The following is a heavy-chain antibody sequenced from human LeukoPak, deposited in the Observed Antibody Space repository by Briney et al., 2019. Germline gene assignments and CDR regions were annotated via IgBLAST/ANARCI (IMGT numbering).Heavy chain of an antibody. J-gene: IGHJ4*02. CDR1: AFTFSNYW. Sequence: GGSLRLSCAASAFTFSNYWMCWVCQAPGKGLEWVANIKQDGSEKHYVDSVKGRFTISRDNAKNSLYLQMNSLRVEDTAVYYCARFLGVGSNRGRDCWGQGTLVTVSS. CDR2: IKQDGSEK. V-gene: IGHV3-7*05. CDR3: ARFLGVGSNRGRDC. D-gene: IGHD1-14*01.